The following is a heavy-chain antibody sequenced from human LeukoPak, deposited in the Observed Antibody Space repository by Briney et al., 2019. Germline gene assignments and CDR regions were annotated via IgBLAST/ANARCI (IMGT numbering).Heavy chain of an antibody. V-gene: IGHV4-59*08. CDR3: ARHGTISSESYFDY. Sequence: NPSETLSLTCSVSGGSVSSYYWSWIRQSPGKGLEWIGYIHNSGGTTYNPSLKSRVTGFFDTSKNQVSLRLSSVTAADTAVYYCARHGTISSESYFDYWGQGALVTVSS. D-gene: IGHD1-14*01. CDR2: IHNSGGT. CDR1: GGSVSSYY. J-gene: IGHJ4*02.